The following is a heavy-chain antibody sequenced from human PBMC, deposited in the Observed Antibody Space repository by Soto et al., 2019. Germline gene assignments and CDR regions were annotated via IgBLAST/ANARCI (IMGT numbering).Heavy chain of an antibody. J-gene: IGHJ4*02. V-gene: IGHV4-30-2*01. CDR1: GGSISSGGYS. CDR3: AREVTKMYYFDY. Sequence: SETLSLTCAVSGGSISSGGYSWSWIRQPPGKGLEWIGYIYHSGSTYYNPSLKSRVTISVDRSKNQFSLKLSSVTAADTAVYYCAREVTKMYYFDYWGQGALVTVSS. D-gene: IGHD2-21*02. CDR2: IYHSGST.